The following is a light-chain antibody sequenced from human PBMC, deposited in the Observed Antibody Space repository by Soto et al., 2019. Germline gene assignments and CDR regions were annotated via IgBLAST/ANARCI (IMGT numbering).Light chain of an antibody. J-gene: IGKJ5*01. Sequence: EIVMTQSPATLSVSLGDRATISCRASQSVDSNYLAWYQQKPGQAPRLLIYGISKRATEIPDRFSGSGSGTEFTLTISSLQPEDFATYYCQQHRHWPITFGQGTRLEIK. V-gene: IGKV3D-20*02. CDR1: QSVDSNY. CDR3: QQHRHWPIT. CDR2: GIS.